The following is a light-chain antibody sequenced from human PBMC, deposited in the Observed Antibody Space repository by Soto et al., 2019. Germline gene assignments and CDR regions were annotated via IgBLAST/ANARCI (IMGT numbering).Light chain of an antibody. J-gene: IGKJ4*01. Sequence: EIVLTQSPATLSLSPGERATLSCRASQSVGSYLAWYQQKPGQAPRLLIYDASNRATGIPARFSGSGSGTDFTLTISSLEPEDFAVYFCQQRSNGLTFGGETKVEIK. CDR2: DAS. V-gene: IGKV3-11*01. CDR1: QSVGSY. CDR3: QQRSNGLT.